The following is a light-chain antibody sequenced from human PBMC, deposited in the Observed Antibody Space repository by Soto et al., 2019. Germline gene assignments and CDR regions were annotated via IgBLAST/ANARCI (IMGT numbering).Light chain of an antibody. CDR2: EVT. Sequence: QSVLTQPASVSGSPGQSITISCTGTSSDIGADDFVSWYQHHPDKTPKLIIFEVTYRPTGISHRFSASKSGNTASLTISGLEAEDEAFYYCNSYAGSNIYVFGTGTKLTVL. CDR1: SSDIGADDF. J-gene: IGLJ1*01. V-gene: IGLV2-14*01. CDR3: NSYAGSNIYV.